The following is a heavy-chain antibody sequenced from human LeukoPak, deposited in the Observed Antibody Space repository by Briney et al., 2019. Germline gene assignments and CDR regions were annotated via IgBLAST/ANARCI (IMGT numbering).Heavy chain of an antibody. J-gene: IGHJ4*02. CDR3: ARWGRPYYDSSGLDY. Sequence: PGGSLRLSCAASGFTFSSYWMSWVRQAPGKGLEWVANIKQDGSEKHYVDSVEGRFTISRDNAKSSLFLYMNSLRPEDTALYYCARWGRPYYDSSGLDYWGQGTLVTVSS. CDR1: GFTFSSYW. V-gene: IGHV3-7*01. CDR2: IKQDGSEK. D-gene: IGHD3-22*01.